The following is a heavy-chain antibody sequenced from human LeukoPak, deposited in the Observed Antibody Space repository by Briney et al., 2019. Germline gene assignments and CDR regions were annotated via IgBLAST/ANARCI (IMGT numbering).Heavy chain of an antibody. CDR1: GFTFGSYS. V-gene: IGHV3-21*01. CDR2: ISSSSSYI. Sequence: GGSLRLSCAASGFTFGSYSMNWVRQAPGKGLEWVSSISSSSSYIYYADSVKGRFTISRDNAKNSLYLQMSSLRAEDTAVYYCARDSRVVVINVWFDPWGQGTLVTVSS. J-gene: IGHJ5*02. CDR3: ARDSRVVVINVWFDP. D-gene: IGHD3-22*01.